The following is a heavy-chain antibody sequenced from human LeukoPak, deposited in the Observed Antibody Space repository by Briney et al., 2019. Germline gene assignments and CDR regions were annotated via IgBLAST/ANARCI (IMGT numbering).Heavy chain of an antibody. D-gene: IGHD3-10*01. CDR1: GGSFSGYY. Sequence: SETLSLTCAVYGGSFSGYYWSWIRQPPGKGLEWIGEINHSGSTNYNPSLKSRVTISVDTSKNQISLKLSSVTAADTAVYYCSRDWGRISFGELGNWFDPWGQGTLVTVSS. V-gene: IGHV4-34*01. J-gene: IGHJ5*02. CDR3: SRDWGRISFGELGNWFDP. CDR2: INHSGST.